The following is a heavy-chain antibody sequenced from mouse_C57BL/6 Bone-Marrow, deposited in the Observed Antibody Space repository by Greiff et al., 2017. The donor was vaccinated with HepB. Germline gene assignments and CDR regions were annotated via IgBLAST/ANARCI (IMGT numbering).Heavy chain of an antibody. Sequence: VQLQQPGAELVMPGASVKLSCKASGYTFTSYWMHWVKQRPGQGLEWIGEIDPSDSYTNYNQKFKGQSTLTVDKSSSTAYMQLSSLTSEDSAVYYCAREDIYYYGSSFDYWGQGTTLTVSS. CDR3: AREDIYYYGSSFDY. D-gene: IGHD1-1*01. J-gene: IGHJ2*01. CDR1: GYTFTSYW. V-gene: IGHV1-69*01. CDR2: IDPSDSYT.